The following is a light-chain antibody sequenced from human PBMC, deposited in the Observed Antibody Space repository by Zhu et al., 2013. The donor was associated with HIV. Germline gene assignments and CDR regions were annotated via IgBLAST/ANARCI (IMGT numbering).Light chain of an antibody. CDR2: DAF. V-gene: IGKV3-11*01. CDR1: QSVRSF. Sequence: EIVLTQSPATLSLSPGERATLSCRASQSVRSFLAWYQHKPGQAPRLLVYDAFKRANGVPPRFSGSGSGTEFSLTISSLEREDFAVYYCQQYAASPLTFGGGTKVEIK. J-gene: IGKJ4*01. CDR3: QQYAASPLT.